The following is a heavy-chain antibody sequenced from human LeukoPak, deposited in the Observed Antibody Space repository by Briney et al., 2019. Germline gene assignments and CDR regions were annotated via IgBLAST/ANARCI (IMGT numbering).Heavy chain of an antibody. J-gene: IGHJ5*02. CDR1: GGSISSSSYY. V-gene: IGHV4-39*07. D-gene: IGHD6-13*01. CDR2: IYYSGST. CDR3: AREMAADLGWFDP. Sequence: PSETLSLTCTVSGGSISSSSYYWGWIRQPPGKGLEWIGSIYYSGSTYYNPSLKSRVTISVDTSKNQFSLKLSSVTAADTAVYYCAREMAADLGWFDPWGQGTLVTVSS.